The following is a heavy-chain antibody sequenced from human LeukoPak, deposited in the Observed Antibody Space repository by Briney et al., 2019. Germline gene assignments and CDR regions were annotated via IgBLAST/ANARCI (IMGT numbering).Heavy chain of an antibody. J-gene: IGHJ6*02. CDR1: GFTFRDYA. D-gene: IGHD3-3*01. CDR3: TGSITVFGVVPYDLDV. V-gene: IGHV3-49*04. CDR2: IRTTDFGGTT. Sequence: GGSLRLSCSASGFTFRDYAMSWVRQTPGKGLEWVGFIRTTDFGGTTEYAASVKGRFIISRDDSTSSDYLQMNSLKTEDTAIYYCTGSITVFGVVPYDLDVWGQGTTVTVSS.